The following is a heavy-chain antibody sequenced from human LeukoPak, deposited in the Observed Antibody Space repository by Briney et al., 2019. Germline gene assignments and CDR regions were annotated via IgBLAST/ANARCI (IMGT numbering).Heavy chain of an antibody. Sequence: SETLSLTCTVSGGSIRSSYWNWIRQPAGKGLAWIGIIYTGGSTNYNPSLKSRVTVSVDTSKNQFSLNLTSVTAADTAVYYCATKTGGGAFDIWGQGTMVTVSS. D-gene: IGHD1-14*01. CDR1: GGSIRSSY. CDR3: ATKTGGGAFDI. CDR2: IYTGGST. J-gene: IGHJ3*02. V-gene: IGHV4-4*07.